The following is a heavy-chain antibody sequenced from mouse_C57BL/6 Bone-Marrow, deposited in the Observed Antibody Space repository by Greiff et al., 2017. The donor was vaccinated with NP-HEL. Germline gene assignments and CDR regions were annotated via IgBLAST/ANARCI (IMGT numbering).Heavy chain of an antibody. CDR1: GYSFTSYY. Sequence: VKLMESGPELVKPGASVKISCKASGYSFTSYYIHWVKQRPGQGLEWIGWIYPGSGNTKYNEKFKGKATLTADTSSSTAYMQLSSLTSEDSAVYYCARRRDFDYWGQGTTLTVSS. V-gene: IGHV1-66*01. J-gene: IGHJ2*01. CDR3: ARRRDFDY. CDR2: IYPGSGNT.